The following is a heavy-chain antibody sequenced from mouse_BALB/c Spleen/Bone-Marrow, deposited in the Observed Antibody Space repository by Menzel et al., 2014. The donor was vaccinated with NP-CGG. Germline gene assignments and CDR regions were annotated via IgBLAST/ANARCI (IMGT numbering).Heavy chain of an antibody. Sequence: QVQLQQSGAELARPGASVMMSCKASGYSFTTYTTHWLKPRPGQGLEWIAYIIPSGGYSNYNQKFKDKATLTADKSSSATYKQLSNLTSEDATVYYCAREGSYDDGYGHFDYWGQGTTLTVSS. J-gene: IGHJ2*01. CDR3: AREGSYDDGYGHFDY. CDR1: GYSFTTYT. D-gene: IGHD2-3*01. V-gene: IGHV1-4*01. CDR2: IIPSGGYS.